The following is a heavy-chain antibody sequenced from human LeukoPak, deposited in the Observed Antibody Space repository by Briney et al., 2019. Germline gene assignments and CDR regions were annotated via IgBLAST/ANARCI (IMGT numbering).Heavy chain of an antibody. J-gene: IGHJ4*02. CDR1: GGSISSGDYY. Sequence: SETLSLTCTVSGGSISSGDYYWSWIRQPPGKGLEWIGYIYYSGSTYYNPSLKRRVTISVDTSKNQFSLKLSSVTAADTAVYYCARVSGSYYDGYYFDYWGQGTLVTVSS. V-gene: IGHV4-30-4*08. CDR3: ARVSGSYYDGYYFDY. D-gene: IGHD1-26*01. CDR2: IYYSGST.